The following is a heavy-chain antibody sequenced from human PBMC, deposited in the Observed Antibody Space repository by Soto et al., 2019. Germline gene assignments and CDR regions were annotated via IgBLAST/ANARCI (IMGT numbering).Heavy chain of an antibody. Sequence: SETLSLTCTVSGGSISSGDYYWSWIRQPPGKGLEWIGYIYYSGSTYYNPSLKSRVTISVDTSKNQFSLKLSSVTAADTAVYYCARDSSSWPNWFDPWGQGTLVTVSS. V-gene: IGHV4-30-4*01. CDR3: ARDSSSWPNWFDP. CDR1: GGSISSGDYY. J-gene: IGHJ5*02. D-gene: IGHD6-13*01. CDR2: IYYSGST.